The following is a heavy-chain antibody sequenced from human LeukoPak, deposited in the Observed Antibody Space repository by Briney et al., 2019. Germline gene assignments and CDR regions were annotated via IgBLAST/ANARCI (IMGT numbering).Heavy chain of an antibody. Sequence: PGGSLRLSCAASGFTFDDYAMHWVRQAPGKGLEWVSLISGDGGSTYYADSVKGRFTISRDNSKNSLYLQMNSLRTEDTALYYCRSGLVPAAHPLDYWGQGTLVTVSS. J-gene: IGHJ4*02. CDR2: ISGDGGST. CDR3: RSGLVPAAHPLDY. D-gene: IGHD2-2*01. V-gene: IGHV3-43*02. CDR1: GFTFDDYA.